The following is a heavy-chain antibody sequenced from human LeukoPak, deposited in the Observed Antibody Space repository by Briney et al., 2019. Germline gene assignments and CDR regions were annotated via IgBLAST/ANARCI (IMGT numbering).Heavy chain of an antibody. CDR2: ISGSGDST. CDR3: AKDRGIISDY. Sequence: PGGSLRLSCSVSGFIFRDFSVSWVRQAPGKGLEWVSSISGSGDSTYYADSVKGRFTISRDNSKNTLYLQMNSLRAEDTAVYYCAKDRGIISDYWGQGTLVTVSS. CDR1: GFIFRDFS. V-gene: IGHV3-23*01. D-gene: IGHD3-10*01. J-gene: IGHJ4*02.